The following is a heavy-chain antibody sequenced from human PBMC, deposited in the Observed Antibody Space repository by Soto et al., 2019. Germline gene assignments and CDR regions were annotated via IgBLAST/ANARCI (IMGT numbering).Heavy chain of an antibody. CDR3: AKDLPRGSGWYGRAFDI. J-gene: IGHJ3*02. D-gene: IGHD6-19*01. CDR2: ISGSGGST. V-gene: IGHV3-23*01. Sequence: GGSLRLSCAASGFTFSSYAMSWVRQAPGKGLEWVSAISGSGGSTYYADSVKGRFTISRDNSKNTLYLQMNSLRAEDTAVYYCAKDLPRGSGWYGRAFDIWGQGTMVTVSS. CDR1: GFTFSSYA.